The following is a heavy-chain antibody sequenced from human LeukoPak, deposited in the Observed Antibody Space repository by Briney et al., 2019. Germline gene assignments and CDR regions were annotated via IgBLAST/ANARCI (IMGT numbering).Heavy chain of an antibody. D-gene: IGHD3-22*01. V-gene: IGHV3-9*01. J-gene: IGHJ4*02. Sequence: PGGSLRLSCAASGFTFDDYSMHWVRQAPGKGLEWVSGISWSSGSIGYADSVKGRFTISRDNAKNSLYLQMNSLRAEDTALYYCAKDIGSVVIGGRFDYWGQGTLVTVSS. CDR3: AKDIGSVVIGGRFDY. CDR2: ISWSSGSI. CDR1: GFTFDDYS.